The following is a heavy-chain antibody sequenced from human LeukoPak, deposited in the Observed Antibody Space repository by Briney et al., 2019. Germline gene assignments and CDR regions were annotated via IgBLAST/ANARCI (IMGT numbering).Heavy chain of an antibody. CDR3: VRGPFGQWVEY. Sequence: GGSLRLSCAASGFTLSSYGTLSNYGLHWVRQAPGKGLEWLAVMLADGINKYYADSVRGRFTISRDNSKNALSLQMDSVRPEDTAVYYCVRGPFGQWVEYWGQGALVTVSS. CDR2: MLADGINK. V-gene: IGHV3-30*03. CDR1: GFTLSSYG. J-gene: IGHJ4*02. D-gene: IGHD3-10*01.